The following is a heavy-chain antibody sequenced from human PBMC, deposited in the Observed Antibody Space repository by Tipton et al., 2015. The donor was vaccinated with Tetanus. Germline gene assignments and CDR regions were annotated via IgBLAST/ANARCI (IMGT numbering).Heavy chain of an antibody. D-gene: IGHD6-19*01. V-gene: IGHV1-18*01. CDR1: GYTFNTFG. CDR2: ISVYNGNT. J-gene: IGHJ4*02. Sequence: QSGPEVKVPGASVKVSCKTSGYTFNTFGISWVRQAPGQGLEWMGWISVYNGNTNYAQKVQGRVTMTTDTPTTTAYMELRSLRSDDTAVYYCARVPTNPLAVDRPTDYWGQGTLVTVSS. CDR3: ARVPTNPLAVDRPTDY.